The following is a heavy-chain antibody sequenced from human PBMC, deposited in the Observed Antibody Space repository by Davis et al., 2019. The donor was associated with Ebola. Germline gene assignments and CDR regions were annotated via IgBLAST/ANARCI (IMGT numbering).Heavy chain of an antibody. Sequence: GESLKISCKGSGYSFTNYWIGWVRQMPGKGLEWMGIIYPGDSDTRYSPSFQGQVTISADKSISTAYLQWSSLKASDTAMYYCARRRGYCISTSCYAGSAFDIWGQGTMVTVSS. CDR2: IYPGDSDT. CDR3: ARRRGYCISTSCYAGSAFDI. V-gene: IGHV5-51*01. D-gene: IGHD2-2*01. J-gene: IGHJ3*02. CDR1: GYSFTNYW.